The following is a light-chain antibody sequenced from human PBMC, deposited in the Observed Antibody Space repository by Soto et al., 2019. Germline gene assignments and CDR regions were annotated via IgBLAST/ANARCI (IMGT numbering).Light chain of an antibody. Sequence: DIQMTQSPSTLSGSVGDRVAITCLASQSISSSLAWYQQKPGKAPKLLIYKASSLESGVPSRFSGSGSGTEFTLTISSLQPDDFAAYYCQQYNSYSWTFGQGTKVDIK. CDR2: KAS. CDR3: QQYNSYSWT. J-gene: IGKJ1*01. CDR1: QSISSS. V-gene: IGKV1-5*03.